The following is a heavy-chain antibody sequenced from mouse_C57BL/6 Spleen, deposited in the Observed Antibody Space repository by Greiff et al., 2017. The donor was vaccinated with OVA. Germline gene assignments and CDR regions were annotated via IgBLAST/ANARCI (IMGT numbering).Heavy chain of an antibody. CDR2: IYPGGGYT. D-gene: IGHD1-1*01. CDR1: GYTFTNYW. Sequence: QVHVKQSGAELVRPGTSVKMSCKASGYTFTNYWIGWAKQRPGHGLEWIGDIYPGGGYTNYNEKFKGKATLTADKSSSTAYMQFSSLTSEDSAIYYCARKGVYYYGSGGYFDVWGTGTTVTVSS. V-gene: IGHV1-63*01. J-gene: IGHJ1*03. CDR3: ARKGVYYYGSGGYFDV.